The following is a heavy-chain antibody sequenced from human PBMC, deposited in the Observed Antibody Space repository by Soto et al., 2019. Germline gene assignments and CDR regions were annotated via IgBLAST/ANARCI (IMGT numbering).Heavy chain of an antibody. J-gene: IGHJ6*03. Sequence: QVQLQQWGAGLLKPSETLSLTCAVYGGSFSGYYWSWIRQPPGKGLEWIGKINHSGSTNYNPSLKSRVIISVDTSKNQFSLKLSSVTAADTAVYYCARIPPVAAAGTHYYYYMDVWGKGTTVTVSS. CDR2: INHSGST. CDR3: ARIPPVAAAGTHYYYYMDV. V-gene: IGHV4-34*01. D-gene: IGHD6-13*01. CDR1: GGSFSGYY.